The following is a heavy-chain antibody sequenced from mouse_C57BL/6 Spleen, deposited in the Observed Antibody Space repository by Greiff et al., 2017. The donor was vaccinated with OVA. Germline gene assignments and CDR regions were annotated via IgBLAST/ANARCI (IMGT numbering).Heavy chain of an antibody. CDR3: ARGGYYGSSGFAY. D-gene: IGHD1-1*01. V-gene: IGHV1-61*01. CDR2: IYPSDSET. J-gene: IGHJ3*01. CDR1: GYTFTSYW. Sequence: QVQLKQPGAELVRPGSSVKLSCKASGYTFTSYWMDWVKQRPGQGLEWIGNIYPSDSETHYNQKFKDKATLTVDKSSSTAYMQLSSLTSEDSAVYYCARGGYYGSSGFAYWGQGTLVTVSA.